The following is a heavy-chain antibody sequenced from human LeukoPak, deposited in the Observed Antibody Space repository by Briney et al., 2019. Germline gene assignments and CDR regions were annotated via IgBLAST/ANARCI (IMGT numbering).Heavy chain of an antibody. CDR3: ASHPFF. Sequence: PGGSLRLSCAASGFTFSSYAMSWVRQAPGKGLEWLSVIYSGGSTYYADSVKGRFTISRDNSKNTLYLQMNSLRAEDTAVYYCASHPFFWGQGTLVTVSS. D-gene: IGHD3-3*01. CDR2: IYSGGST. CDR1: GFTFSSYA. J-gene: IGHJ4*02. V-gene: IGHV3-66*02.